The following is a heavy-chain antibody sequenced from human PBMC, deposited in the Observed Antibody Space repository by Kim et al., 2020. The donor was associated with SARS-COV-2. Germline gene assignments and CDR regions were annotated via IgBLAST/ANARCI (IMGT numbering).Heavy chain of an antibody. CDR1: GGSISISSYY. CDR2: IYYSGST. CDR3: ARWSHYSSGGSLIDY. Sequence: SETLSLTCTVSGGSISISSYYWGWIRQPPGKGLEWIGSIYYSGSTYYNPSLKSRVTISVDTSKNQFSLKLSSVTAADTAVYYCARWSHYSSGGSLIDYWGQGTLVTVSS. D-gene: IGHD2-15*01. J-gene: IGHJ4*02. V-gene: IGHV4-39*01.